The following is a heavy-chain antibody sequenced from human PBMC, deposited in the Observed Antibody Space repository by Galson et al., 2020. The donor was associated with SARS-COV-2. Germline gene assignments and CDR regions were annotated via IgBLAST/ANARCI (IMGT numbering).Heavy chain of an antibody. CDR2: INHSGST. J-gene: IGHJ4*02. D-gene: IGHD3-10*01. CDR1: NGSFSGYY. V-gene: IGHV4-34*01. CDR3: ASWFGSF. Sequence: SQASETLSLTCAVYNGSFSGYYWSWIRQPPGKGLEWIGEINHSGSTNYNPSLKTRVTISVDTSKNQFSLKLSSVTAADTAVYYCASWFGSFWGQGTQVTVSS.